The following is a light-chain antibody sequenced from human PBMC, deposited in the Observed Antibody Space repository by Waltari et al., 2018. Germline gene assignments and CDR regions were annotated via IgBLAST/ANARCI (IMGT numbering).Light chain of an antibody. V-gene: IGKV3-11*01. CDR3: QQRSDWPPSIT. CDR2: DAS. CDR1: QSVGKF. Sequence: EVVLTQSPVTLSLSPGERATLSCSASQSVGKFLAWYQNKPGQAPRLLIYDASNRATGIPVTFSGSGSGTDFTLTISSVQPEDFALYFCQQRSDWPPSITFGQGTRLEI. J-gene: IGKJ5*01.